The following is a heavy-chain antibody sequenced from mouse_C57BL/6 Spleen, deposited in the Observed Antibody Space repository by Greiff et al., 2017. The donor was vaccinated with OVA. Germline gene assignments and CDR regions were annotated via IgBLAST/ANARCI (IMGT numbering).Heavy chain of an antibody. CDR2: IWSGGST. J-gene: IGHJ4*01. D-gene: IGHD1-1*01. CDR1: GFSLTSYG. V-gene: IGHV2-2*01. Sequence: QVQLQQSGPGLVQPSQSLSITCTVSGFSLTSYGVHWVRQYPGKGLEWLGVIWSGGSTDSNAAFISRLSISKDNSKSQVFFKMNSLQADDTAIYYCARVLRGMDYWGQGTSVTVSS. CDR3: ARVLRGMDY.